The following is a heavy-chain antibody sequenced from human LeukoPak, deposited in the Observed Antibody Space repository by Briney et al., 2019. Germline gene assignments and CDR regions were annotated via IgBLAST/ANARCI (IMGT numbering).Heavy chain of an antibody. CDR3: ARDLGNGGRNRYYFDY. Sequence: GGSLRLSCAASGFSFGDYAMHWVRQAPGKGLEWVSSISSSSSYIYYADSVKGRFTISRDNAKNSLYLQMNSLRAEDTAVYYCARDLGNGGRNRYYFDYWGQGTLVTVSS. J-gene: IGHJ4*02. V-gene: IGHV3-21*01. D-gene: IGHD3-16*01. CDR2: ISSSSSYI. CDR1: GFSFGDYA.